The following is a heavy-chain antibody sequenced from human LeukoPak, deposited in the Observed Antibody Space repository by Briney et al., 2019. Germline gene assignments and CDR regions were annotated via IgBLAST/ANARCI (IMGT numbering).Heavy chain of an antibody. CDR3: AKEKVLTYSGSYYYFDY. V-gene: IGHV3-30*04. CDR1: GFTFSSYA. CDR2: ISYDGSNK. J-gene: IGHJ4*02. D-gene: IGHD1-26*01. Sequence: GRSLRLSCAASGFTFSSYAMQWVRQAPGKGLEWVAVISYDGSNKYYADSVKGRFTISRDNSKNTLYLQMNSLRAEDTAVYYCAKEKVLTYSGSYYYFDYWGQGTLVTVSS.